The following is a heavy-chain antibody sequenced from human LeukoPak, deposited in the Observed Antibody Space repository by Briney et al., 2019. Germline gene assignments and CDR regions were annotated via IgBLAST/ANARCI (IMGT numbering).Heavy chain of an antibody. V-gene: IGHV4-59*08. CDR2: VYYTGRT. CDR1: GGSISSYY. J-gene: IGHJ3*01. CDR3: ARHIPVSYDAFDL. Sequence: SETLSLTFTVSGGSISSYYWSWIRQPPGKGLEWIAYVYYTGRTLYNPSLESRVTISVDTSKTQFSLKLTSVTAADTAVYYCARHIPVSYDAFDLWGRGTTVTVSS. D-gene: IGHD6-19*01.